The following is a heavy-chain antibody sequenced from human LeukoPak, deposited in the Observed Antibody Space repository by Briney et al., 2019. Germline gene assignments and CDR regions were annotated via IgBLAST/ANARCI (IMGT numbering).Heavy chain of an antibody. Sequence: SETLSLTCTVSGGSISSGSYYWSWLRQPAGKGLEWIGRIYTSGSTNYNPSLKSRVTISVDTSKNQFSLKLSSVTAADTAVYYCARDHDCSGGSCYLTYWGQGTLVTVSS. V-gene: IGHV4-61*02. J-gene: IGHJ4*02. CDR3: ARDHDCSGGSCYLTY. CDR2: IYTSGST. CDR1: GGSISSGSYY. D-gene: IGHD2-15*01.